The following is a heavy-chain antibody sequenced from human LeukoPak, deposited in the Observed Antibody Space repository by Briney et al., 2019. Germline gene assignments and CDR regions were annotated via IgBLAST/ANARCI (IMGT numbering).Heavy chain of an antibody. Sequence: GGSLRLSCAASGFTFSSYAMSWVRQAPGKGLEWVSAISGSGGSTYYADSVKGRFTISRDNSKNTLCLQMNSLRAEDTAVYYCAKDQGPVGGFDYWGQGTLVTVSS. CDR1: GFTFSSYA. CDR2: ISGSGGST. J-gene: IGHJ4*02. CDR3: AKDQGPVGGFDY. V-gene: IGHV3-23*01.